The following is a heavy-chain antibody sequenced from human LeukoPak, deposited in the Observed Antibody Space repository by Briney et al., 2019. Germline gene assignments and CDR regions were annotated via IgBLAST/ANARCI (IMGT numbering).Heavy chain of an antibody. CDR1: GYTFTSYD. CDR3: ARGPYTQIDY. J-gene: IGHJ4*02. D-gene: IGHD2-2*02. CDR2: MNPNSGNT. V-gene: IGHV1-8*01. Sequence: ASVKVSCKASGYTFTSYDINLVRQATGQGLEWMGWMNPNSGNTGCAQKFQGRVTMTRNTSISTAYMELSSLRSEDTAVYYCARGPYTQIDYWGQGTLVTVSS.